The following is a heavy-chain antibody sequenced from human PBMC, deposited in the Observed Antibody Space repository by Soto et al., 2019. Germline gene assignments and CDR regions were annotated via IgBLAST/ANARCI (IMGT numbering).Heavy chain of an antibody. D-gene: IGHD3-10*01. CDR1: GGSISSGGYS. CDR2: IYHSGST. CDR3: AGGSGSYYADP. J-gene: IGHJ5*02. Sequence: SETLSLTCAVSGGSISSGGYSWSWIRQPPGKGLEWIGYIYHSGSTYYNPSLKSRVTISVDRSKNQFSLKLSSVTAADTAVYSCAGGSGSYYADPWGQGTLVTVSS. V-gene: IGHV4-30-2*01.